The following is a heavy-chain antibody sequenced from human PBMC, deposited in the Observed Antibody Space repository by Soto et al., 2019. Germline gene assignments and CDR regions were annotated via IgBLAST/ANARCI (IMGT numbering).Heavy chain of an antibody. D-gene: IGHD4-17*01. CDR1: GFTFSSYG. CDR2: ISYDGGNK. Sequence: GGSLRLSCAASGFTFSSYGMHWVRQAPGKGLEWVAVISYDGGNKYYADSVKGRFTISRDNSKNTLYLQMNSPRAEDTAVYYCAKEPHYGGNYYFDYWGQGTLVTVSS. J-gene: IGHJ4*02. V-gene: IGHV3-30*18. CDR3: AKEPHYGGNYYFDY.